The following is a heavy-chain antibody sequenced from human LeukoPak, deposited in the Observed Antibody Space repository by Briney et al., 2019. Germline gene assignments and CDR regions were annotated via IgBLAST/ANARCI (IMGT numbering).Heavy chain of an antibody. Sequence: GGSLRLSCAASGFTFSIYSMNWVRQAPGKGLEWVSSIGGSSTSIYYADSVKGRFTISRDNAKNSLYLQMNSLRAEDTALYYCAKEAGQDYGALDAFDIWGQGTMVTVSS. J-gene: IGHJ3*02. CDR1: GFTFSIYS. V-gene: IGHV3-21*01. CDR2: IGGSSTSI. D-gene: IGHD4-17*01. CDR3: AKEAGQDYGALDAFDI.